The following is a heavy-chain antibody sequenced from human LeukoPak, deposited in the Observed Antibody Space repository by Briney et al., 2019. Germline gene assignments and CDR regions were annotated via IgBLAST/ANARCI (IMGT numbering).Heavy chain of an antibody. J-gene: IGHJ4*02. D-gene: IGHD6-19*01. CDR2: ISSSSSYI. V-gene: IGHV3-21*01. Sequence: GGSLRLSCAASGFTFSSYSMNWVRQAPGKGLEWVSSISSSSSYIYYADSVKGRFTISRDNAKNSLYLQMNSLRAEDTPVYYCARLQDRSGWLDFDYWGQGTLVTVSS. CDR1: GFTFSSYS. CDR3: ARLQDRSGWLDFDY.